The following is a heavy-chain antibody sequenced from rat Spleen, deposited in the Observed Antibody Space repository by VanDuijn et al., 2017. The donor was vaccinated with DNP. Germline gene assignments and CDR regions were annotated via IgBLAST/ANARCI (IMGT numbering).Heavy chain of an antibody. CDR1: DYSITSNF. J-gene: IGHJ2*01. CDR2: ISYSGTT. V-gene: IGHV3-1*01. CDR3: ARAYYYSGEGYFDY. D-gene: IGHD1-1*01. Sequence: EVQLQESGPGLVKPSQSLSLTCSVTDYSITSNFWGWIRKFPGNKMEWIGHISYSGTTSYNPSLKSRISITRDTSKNQFFLQVKSVTTEDTATYYCARAYYYSGEGYFDYWGQGVMVTVSS.